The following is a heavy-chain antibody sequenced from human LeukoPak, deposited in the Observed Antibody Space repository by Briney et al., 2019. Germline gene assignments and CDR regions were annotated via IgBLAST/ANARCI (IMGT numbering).Heavy chain of an antibody. Sequence: SETLSLTCTVSGGSISSSSYYWGWIRQPPGKGLEWIGSIYYSGSTYYNPSLKSRVTIFVDTSKNQFSLRLTSVTAADTAVYYCARQGGSSSPYYYYYMDVWGKGTTVTVSS. D-gene: IGHD6-6*01. CDR2: IYYSGST. CDR3: ARQGGSSSPYYYYYMDV. J-gene: IGHJ6*03. CDR1: GGSISSSSYY. V-gene: IGHV4-39*01.